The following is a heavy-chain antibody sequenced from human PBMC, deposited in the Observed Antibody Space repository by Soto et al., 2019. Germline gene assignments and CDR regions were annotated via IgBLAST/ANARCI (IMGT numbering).Heavy chain of an antibody. D-gene: IGHD2-21*01. Sequence: GGSLRLSCAASGFTFSDHYMDWVRQAPGKGLEWVGRTRNKANSYTTEYAASVKGRFTISRDDSKNSLYLQMNSLKTEDTAVYYCAILWWTVGFDYWGQGTLVTVSS. CDR2: TRNKANSYTT. V-gene: IGHV3-72*01. CDR3: AILWWTVGFDY. J-gene: IGHJ4*02. CDR1: GFTFSDHY.